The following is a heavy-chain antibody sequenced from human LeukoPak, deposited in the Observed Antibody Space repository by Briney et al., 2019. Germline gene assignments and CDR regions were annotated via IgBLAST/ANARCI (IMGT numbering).Heavy chain of an antibody. Sequence: PGRSLRLSCAASGFTFSSYAMHWVRQAPGKGLEWVAVISYDGSNKYYADSVKGRFTISRDNSKNTLYLQMNSLRAEDTAVYYCAKTLNMVRGVTTDYWGQGTLVTVSS. D-gene: IGHD3-10*01. V-gene: IGHV3-30*04. CDR1: GFTFSSYA. CDR3: AKTLNMVRGVTTDY. CDR2: ISYDGSNK. J-gene: IGHJ4*02.